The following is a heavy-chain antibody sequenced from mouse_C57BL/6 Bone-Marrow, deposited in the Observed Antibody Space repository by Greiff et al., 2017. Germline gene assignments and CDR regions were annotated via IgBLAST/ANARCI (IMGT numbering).Heavy chain of an antibody. D-gene: IGHD2-4*01. J-gene: IGHJ2*01. Sequence: VQLKESGAELVRPGASVKLSCTASGFNIKDDYMHWVKQRPEQGLEWIGWIDPENGATEYASKFQGKATITADKSSHTAYLQLSSLTSEDTAVYDWTTGDYPLPYWGQGTTLTVSS. V-gene: IGHV14-4*01. CDR3: TTGDYPLPY. CDR2: IDPENGAT. CDR1: GFNIKDDY.